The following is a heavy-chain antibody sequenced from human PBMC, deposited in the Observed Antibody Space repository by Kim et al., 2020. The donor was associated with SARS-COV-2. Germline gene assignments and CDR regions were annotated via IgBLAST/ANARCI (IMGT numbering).Heavy chain of an antibody. CDR3: ARDQYDYGDYAFQV. CDR2: LWRDGQNK. CDR1: GFSISRYA. J-gene: IGHJ1*01. V-gene: IGHV3-33*01. Sequence: GGSLRLSCEASGFSISRYALHWVRQRPGKGLEWVAVLWRDGQNKYYGDSVKGRFSVSRDNSKNTHYLQMKALGDQDTAVYFCARDQYDYGDYAFQVWGQG. D-gene: IGHD4-17*01.